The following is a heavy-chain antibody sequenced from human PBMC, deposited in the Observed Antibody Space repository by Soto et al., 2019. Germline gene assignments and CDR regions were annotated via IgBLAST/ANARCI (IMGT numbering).Heavy chain of an antibody. CDR1: GGSITSANYY. Sequence: QVQLQESGPGLVKPSQTLSLSCSISGGSITSANYYWTWIRLFPGKGLEWIGYIYSSGTTHYNPSLKSQATITLDTTNNQFSLEVKSATAADTAVYYCARMGLHLGELSRNWVDPWGQGSLVTVSS. J-gene: IGHJ5*02. D-gene: IGHD3-16*02. CDR2: IYSSGTT. CDR3: ARMGLHLGELSRNWVDP. V-gene: IGHV4-31*01.